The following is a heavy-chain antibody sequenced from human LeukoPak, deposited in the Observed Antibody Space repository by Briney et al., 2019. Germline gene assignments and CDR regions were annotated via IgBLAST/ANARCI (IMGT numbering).Heavy chain of an antibody. D-gene: IGHD3-10*01. Sequence: GGSLRLSGAASGFTVSSNYMSWVRQAPGKGLEWVSVIYSDGSTYYADSVKGRFTISRHNSKNTLYLQMNRLRAEDTAVYYCARALGLYYAYYYGMDVWGQGTTVTVSS. CDR1: GFTVSSNY. CDR2: IYSDGST. CDR3: ARALGLYYAYYYGMDV. V-gene: IGHV3-53*04. J-gene: IGHJ6*02.